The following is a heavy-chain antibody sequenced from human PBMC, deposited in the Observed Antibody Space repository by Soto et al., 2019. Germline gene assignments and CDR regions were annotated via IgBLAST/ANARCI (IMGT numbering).Heavy chain of an antibody. J-gene: IGHJ5*02. CDR1: GGSIGTSAYY. CDR3: SRRAPEGFDP. CDR2: INHSGNT. V-gene: IGHV4-39*01. Sequence: SETLSLTCAVSGGSIGTSAYYWGWIRQAPGKGLEWIGSINHSGNTYLSPSLKDRVTMSVDTSKNSFSLKLRSATAADTGLYYCSRRAPEGFDPWGQGTLVT.